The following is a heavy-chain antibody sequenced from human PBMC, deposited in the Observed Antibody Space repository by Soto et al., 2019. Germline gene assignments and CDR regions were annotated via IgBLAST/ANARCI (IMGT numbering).Heavy chain of an antibody. V-gene: IGHV5-51*01. CDR1: GYSFTSYW. D-gene: IGHD3-9*01. J-gene: IGHJ4*02. CDR3: ARQTRGYDILTGYQFDY. CDR2: IYPGDSDT. Sequence: GESLKISCKGSGYSFTSYWIGWVRQMPGKGLEWMGIIYPGDSDTRYSPSFQGQVTISADKSISTAYLQWSSLKASDTAMYYCARQTRGYDILTGYQFDYWGQGTLVTVSS.